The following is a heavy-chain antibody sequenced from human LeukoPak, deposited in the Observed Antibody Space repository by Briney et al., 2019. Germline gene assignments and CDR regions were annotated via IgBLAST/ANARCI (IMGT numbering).Heavy chain of an antibody. V-gene: IGHV3-48*01. CDR1: GFTFSRYA. D-gene: IGHD2/OR15-2a*01. Sequence: GGSLRLSCAASGFTFSRYAMSWVRQAPGKGLEWVSYISTSSSTMYYADSVKGRFTISRDNAKNSLYLQMNSLRAEDTAVYYCARDPGYFVGYWGQGTLVTVSS. CDR3: ARDPGYFVGY. CDR2: ISTSSSTM. J-gene: IGHJ4*02.